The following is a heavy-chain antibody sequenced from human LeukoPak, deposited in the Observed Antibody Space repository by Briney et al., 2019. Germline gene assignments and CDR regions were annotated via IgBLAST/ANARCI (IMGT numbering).Heavy chain of an antibody. CDR1: GFTFSSYS. D-gene: IGHD5-12*01. V-gene: IGHV3-48*01. CDR2: ISYSESTI. CDR3: ASAGNSGY. J-gene: IGHJ4*02. Sequence: GGCLRLSCAVSGFTFSSYSMNWVRQAPGKGLEWVSYISYSESTIYYADSVKGRFTISRDNGKNSLYLQMNSLRAEDTAVYYCASAGNSGYWGQGTLVTVSS.